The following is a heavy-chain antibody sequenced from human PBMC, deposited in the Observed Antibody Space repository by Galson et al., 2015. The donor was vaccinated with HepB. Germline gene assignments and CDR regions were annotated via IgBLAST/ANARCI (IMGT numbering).Heavy chain of an antibody. CDR3: ARDQGGLSGSYPRT. CDR2: IIPVLNVT. Sequence: SVKVSCKASGGIFKAYPISWVRRAPGQGLEWMGRIIPVLNVTNYAQKLQDRVTITADTSTSTGYMELRNLTLIDTAVYFCARDQGGLSGSYPRTWGQGTVVSVS. D-gene: IGHD1-26*01. CDR1: GGIFKAYP. J-gene: IGHJ3*01. V-gene: IGHV1-69*04.